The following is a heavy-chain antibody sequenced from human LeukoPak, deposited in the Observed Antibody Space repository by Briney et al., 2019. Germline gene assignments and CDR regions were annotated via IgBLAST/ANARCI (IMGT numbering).Heavy chain of an antibody. V-gene: IGHV3-23*01. D-gene: IGHD2-2*01. CDR2: ISGST. J-gene: IGHJ3*02. CDR3: ARLLRSSATGWGRAFDI. CDR1: GFTSSSYD. Sequence: GGSLRLSCAASGFTSSSYDMTWVRQAPGKEREGVSAISGSTHYADSVSGRFTISQDNSKNTQYLHIHTLRAEDTALYYCARLLRSSATGWGRAFDIWGQGTTVTVSS.